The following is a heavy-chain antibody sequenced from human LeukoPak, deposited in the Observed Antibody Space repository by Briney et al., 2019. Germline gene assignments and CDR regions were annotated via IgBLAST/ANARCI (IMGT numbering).Heavy chain of an antibody. V-gene: IGHV3-74*01. CDR1: GFTFSSYW. J-gene: IGHJ4*02. CDR3: ARKRDGAYDFDY. D-gene: IGHD5-24*01. Sequence: GGSLRLSCAASGFTFSSYWMHWVRQAPGKGLVWVSRIKTDGSSTSYADSVKGRFTISRDNAKNTLYLQMNSLRAEDTAVYYRARKRDGAYDFDYWGQGTLVTVSS. CDR2: IKTDGSST.